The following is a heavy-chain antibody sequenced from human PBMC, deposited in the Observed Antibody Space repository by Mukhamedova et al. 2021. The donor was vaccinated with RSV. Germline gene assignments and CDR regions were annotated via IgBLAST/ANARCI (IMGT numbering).Heavy chain of an antibody. Sequence: YADSVKGRLTISRDNAKNSLYLQMNSLRAEDTAVYYCARGGGRNLYYYSYAMDVWGQGTTVTVSS. CDR3: ARGGGRNLYYYSYAMDV. V-gene: IGHV3-11*01. D-gene: IGHD3-16*01. J-gene: IGHJ6*02.